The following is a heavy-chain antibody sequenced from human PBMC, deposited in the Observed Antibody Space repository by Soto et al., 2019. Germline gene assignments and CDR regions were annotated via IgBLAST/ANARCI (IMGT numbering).Heavy chain of an antibody. D-gene: IGHD2-21*01. CDR2: SYYRRNT. Sequence: QLHLQESGPGLVKSSETLSLTCNVPGGTIDTGDSHWVWFRQAPGEGLDWIVSSYYRRNTYYNSCLWSPVPVSVDTSHNQFPLRLSSATAADTSVYYCASHGDWARVEDWGQGPVVTVSS. CDR3: ASHGDWARVED. CDR1: GGTIDTGDSH. J-gene: IGHJ1*01. V-gene: IGHV4-39*01.